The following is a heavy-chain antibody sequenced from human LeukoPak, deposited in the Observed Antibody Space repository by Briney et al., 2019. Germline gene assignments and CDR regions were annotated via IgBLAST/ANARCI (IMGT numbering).Heavy chain of an antibody. D-gene: IGHD6-13*01. V-gene: IGHV3-30*03. J-gene: IGHJ6*02. CDR2: ISYDGSNK. Sequence: GGSLRLSCAASGFTFSSYGMHWVRQAPGKGLEWVAVISYDGSNKYYADSVKGRFTISRDNSKNTLYLQMNSLRAEDTAVYYCARDRRVYIDSSSWYRRSYYYGMDVWGQGTTVTVSS. CDR3: ARDRRVYIDSSSWYRRSYYYGMDV. CDR1: GFTFSSYG.